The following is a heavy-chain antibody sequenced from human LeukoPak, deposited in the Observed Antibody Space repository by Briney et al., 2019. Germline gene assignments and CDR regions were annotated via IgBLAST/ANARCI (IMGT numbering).Heavy chain of an antibody. Sequence: GGSLRLSCAASGFTFSNYWMHWVRQAPGKGLVWVSRINSDGINTSYADSVKGRFTISRDNAKNTLNLQMNSLRAEDTAVYYCARVFDSSSSWGYFDYWGQGTLVTVSS. D-gene: IGHD6-6*01. V-gene: IGHV3-74*01. CDR1: GFTFSNYW. CDR3: ARVFDSSSSWGYFDY. CDR2: INSDGINT. J-gene: IGHJ4*02.